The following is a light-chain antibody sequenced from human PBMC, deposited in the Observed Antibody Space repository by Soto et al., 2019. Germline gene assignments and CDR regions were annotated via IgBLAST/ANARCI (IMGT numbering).Light chain of an antibody. CDR2: DAS. J-gene: IGKJ2*03. CDR3: QQRSNCPHS. CDR1: QSVSSS. Sequence: ESELTQSPATLSLTPGERATLSCRASQSVSSSLAWYQQKSGQAPRLLIYDASKRASGIPARFSGSGSGTDFTLTISSLEPEDFAVYYCQQRSNCPHSFGQGTKLEIK. V-gene: IGKV3-11*01.